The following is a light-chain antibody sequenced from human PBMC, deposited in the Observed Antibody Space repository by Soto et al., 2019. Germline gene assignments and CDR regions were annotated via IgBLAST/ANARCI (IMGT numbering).Light chain of an antibody. CDR3: SSYTSSRTWV. CDR2: EVS. V-gene: IGLV2-14*01. Sequence: QSVLTQPASVSGSPGQSITISCTGTSSDVGGYNYVSWYQQHPGKAPKLMIYEVSNRPSGVSNRFSGSKSGNTASLTISGLQADDEGDFYCSSYTSSRTWVFGGGTKLTVL. J-gene: IGLJ3*02. CDR1: SSDVGGYNY.